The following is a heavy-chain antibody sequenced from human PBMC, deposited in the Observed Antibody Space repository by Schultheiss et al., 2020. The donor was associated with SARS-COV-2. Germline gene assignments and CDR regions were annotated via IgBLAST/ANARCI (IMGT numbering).Heavy chain of an antibody. J-gene: IGHJ6*02. CDR3: ARDRTYYDFWSGYPDYYYGMDI. CDR2: IYYSGST. CDR1: GGSISSYY. Sequence: GSLRLSCTVSGGSISSYYWSWIRQPPGKGLEWIGYIYYSGSTNYNPSLKSRVTISVDTSKNQFSLKLSSVTAADTAVYYCARDRTYYDFWSGYPDYYYGMDIWGQGTTVTVSS. D-gene: IGHD3-3*01. V-gene: IGHV4-59*01.